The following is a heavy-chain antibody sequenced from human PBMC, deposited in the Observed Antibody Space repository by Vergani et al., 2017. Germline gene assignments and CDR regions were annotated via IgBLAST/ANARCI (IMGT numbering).Heavy chain of an antibody. D-gene: IGHD4-23*01. V-gene: IGHV3-11*01. Sequence: QVQLVESGGGVVQPGRSLRLSCAASGFTFSDYYMSWIRQAPGKGLEWVSYISSSGSTIYYADSVKGRFTISRDNAKNSLYLQMNSLIAEDTALYYCAGSTIENYYGGNSYFDYGGQGTLVTVSS. CDR3: AGSTIENYYGGNSYFDY. CDR2: ISSSGSTI. J-gene: IGHJ4*02. CDR1: GFTFSDYY.